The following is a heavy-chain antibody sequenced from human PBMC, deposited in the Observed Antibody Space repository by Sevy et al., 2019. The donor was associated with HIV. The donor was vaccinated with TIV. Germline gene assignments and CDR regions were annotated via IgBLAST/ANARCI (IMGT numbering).Heavy chain of an antibody. CDR1: GFTFSSYW. Sequence: GGSLRLSCAASGFTFSSYWMSWVRQAPGKGLEWVATMKKDGSEKYYVDSVKGRFTIFRDNAKNSLYLQMNSLRAEDTAVYYCGREGLGGASYSLDCWGQGTLVTVSS. J-gene: IGHJ4*02. CDR2: MKKDGSEK. D-gene: IGHD3-16*01. V-gene: IGHV3-7*01. CDR3: GREGLGGASYSLDC.